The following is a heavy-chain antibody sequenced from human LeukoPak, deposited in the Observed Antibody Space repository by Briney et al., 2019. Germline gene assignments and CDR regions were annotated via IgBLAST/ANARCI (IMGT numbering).Heavy chain of an antibody. J-gene: IGHJ4*02. D-gene: IGHD2-2*02. V-gene: IGHV3-66*01. CDR1: GXTVSSNY. Sequence: GGSLRLSWAASGXTVSSNYMNWVRQVQGKGLEWVSVTYSGGVTDYADSVKGRFTISRDDSKNTVYLQMSSLRVEDTAVYFCARSDAIGRGQGTLVTVSS. CDR2: TYSGGVT. CDR3: ARSDAIG.